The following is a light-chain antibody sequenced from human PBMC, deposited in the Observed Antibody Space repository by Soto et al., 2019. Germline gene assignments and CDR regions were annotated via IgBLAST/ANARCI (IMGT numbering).Light chain of an antibody. J-gene: IGKJ1*01. CDR2: GTS. CDR3: QQYNNWPRT. Sequence: EIVLTQSPGTLSLSPGERATLNCRASQSISTSSLAWYRQKPGQAPRLLIYGTSTRATGIPARFSGSGSGTDFTLTISSLQFEDFAVYYCQQYNNWPRTFGQGTKVDIK. V-gene: IGKV3-15*01. CDR1: QSISTS.